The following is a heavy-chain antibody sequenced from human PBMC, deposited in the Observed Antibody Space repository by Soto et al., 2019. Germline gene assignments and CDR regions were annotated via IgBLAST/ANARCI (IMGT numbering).Heavy chain of an antibody. V-gene: IGHV4-4*07. J-gene: IGHJ6*02. CDR2: IYTSGST. D-gene: IGHD5-12*01. CDR3: ARGFDGYTGNYYYGMDV. CDR1: GGSISSYY. Sequence: SETLSLTCTVSGGSISSYYWSWIRQPAGKGLEWIGRIYTSGSTNYNPSLKSRVTMSVDTSKNQFSLKLSSVTAADTAVYHCARGFDGYTGNYYYGMDVWGQGTTVTVSS.